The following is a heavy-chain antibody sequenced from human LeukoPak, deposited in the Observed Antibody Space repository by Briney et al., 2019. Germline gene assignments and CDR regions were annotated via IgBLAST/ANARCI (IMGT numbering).Heavy chain of an antibody. V-gene: IGHV1-18*04. D-gene: IGHD3-10*01. CDR2: ISAYNGNT. J-gene: IGHJ6*04. CDR1: GYTFTSYG. CDR3: ARDAPLLWFGELSPSPYNYYGMDV. Sequence: GASVKVSCKASGYTFTSYGISWVRQAPGQGLEWMGWISAYNGNTNYAQKLQGRVTMTTDTSTSTAYMELRSLRSDDTAVYYCARDAPLLWFGELSPSPYNYYGMDVWGKGTTVTVSS.